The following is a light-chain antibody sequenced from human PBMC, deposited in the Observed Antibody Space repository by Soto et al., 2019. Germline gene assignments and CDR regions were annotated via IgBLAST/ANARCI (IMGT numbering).Light chain of an antibody. CDR2: GAS. Sequence: EIVLTQSPGTLSLSPGERATLSCRASQSVSSSYLAWYQQKPGQAPRLLIYGASSRATGIPARFSGSGSGTDFTLAISILEPEDFAVYYCQQYGISPPYTFGQGTKLEIK. CDR3: QQYGISPPYT. J-gene: IGKJ2*01. V-gene: IGKV3-20*01. CDR1: QSVSSSY.